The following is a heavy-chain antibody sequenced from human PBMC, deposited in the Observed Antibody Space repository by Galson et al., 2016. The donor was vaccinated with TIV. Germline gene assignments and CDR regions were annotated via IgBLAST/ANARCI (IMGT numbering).Heavy chain of an antibody. Sequence: SVKVSCKASGYTFTSFGLSWARQVPGQGLEWMGWISAYNGDTYFGQRVQGRVTMTTDTSTSTAYMELRSLRSDDTAMYYCARDPTYYDTNGWGHWGQGTLVIVSS. CDR2: ISAYNGDT. J-gene: IGHJ4*02. V-gene: IGHV1-18*01. D-gene: IGHD3-22*01. CDR3: ARDPTYYDTNGWGH. CDR1: GYTFTSFG.